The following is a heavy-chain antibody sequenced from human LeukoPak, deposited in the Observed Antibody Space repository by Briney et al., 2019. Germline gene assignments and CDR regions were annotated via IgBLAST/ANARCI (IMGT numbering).Heavy chain of an antibody. J-gene: IGHJ4*02. Sequence: GGCLRLSCAASGFTFSSYSMNWVRQAPGKGLEWDSSISSSSSYIYYADSVKGRFTISRDNAKNSLYLQMNSLRAEDTAVYYCGREGTGTTLGDYGGKGTRVSVSS. CDR2: ISSSSSYI. CDR3: GREGTGTTLGDY. CDR1: GFTFSSYS. V-gene: IGHV3-21*01. D-gene: IGHD1-1*01.